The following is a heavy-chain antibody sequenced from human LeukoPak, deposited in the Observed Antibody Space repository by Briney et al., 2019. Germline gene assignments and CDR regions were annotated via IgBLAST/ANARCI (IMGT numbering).Heavy chain of an antibody. CDR2: ISSSSSYI. CDR3: ASAMGATTSKGPAPTYYYYYGMDV. Sequence: PGGSLRLSCAASGFTFSSYSMNWVRQAPGKGLEWVSSISSSSSYIYYADSVKGRFTISRDNAKNSLYLQMNSLRAEDTAVYYCASAMGATTSKGPAPTYYYYYGMDVWGQGTTVTVSS. CDR1: GFTFSSYS. V-gene: IGHV3-21*01. J-gene: IGHJ6*02. D-gene: IGHD1-26*01.